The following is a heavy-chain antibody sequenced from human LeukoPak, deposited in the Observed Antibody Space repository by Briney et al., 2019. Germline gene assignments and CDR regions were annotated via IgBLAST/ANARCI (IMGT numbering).Heavy chain of an antibody. D-gene: IGHD3-10*01. CDR1: GYSISSGYY. J-gene: IGHJ4*02. CDR2: IYHSGNT. Sequence: SETLSLTCAVSGYSISSGYYWGWIRQPPGKGLEWIGSIYHSGNTYYNPSLKSRVTISVDTSKNQFSVKLNSVTAAETAVYYCARVRYYGSGTYPIVGPFDYWGQGTLVTVSS. V-gene: IGHV4-38-2*01. CDR3: ARVRYYGSGTYPIVGPFDY.